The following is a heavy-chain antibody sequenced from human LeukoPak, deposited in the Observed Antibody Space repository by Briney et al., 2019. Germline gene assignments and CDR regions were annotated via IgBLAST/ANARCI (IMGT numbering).Heavy chain of an antibody. CDR3: ATLAYYYDSSGYLFDY. CDR1: GNSFGNYY. CDR2: IYTSGST. V-gene: IGHV4-4*07. J-gene: IGHJ4*02. D-gene: IGHD3-22*01. Sequence: SETLSLTCTVSGNSFGNYYWSWIRQPAGKGLEWIGRIYTSGSTTYNPSLKSRVTMSVDTSKNQFSLKLSSVTAADTAVYYCATLAYYYDSSGYLFDYWGQGTLVTVSS.